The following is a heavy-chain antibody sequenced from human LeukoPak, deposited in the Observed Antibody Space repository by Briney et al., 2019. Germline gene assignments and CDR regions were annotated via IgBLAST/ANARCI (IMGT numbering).Heavy chain of an antibody. V-gene: IGHV4-31*03. CDR3: AKGEDYGSGTVHFAS. CDR2: IYDSGST. D-gene: IGHD3-10*01. Sequence: SQTLSLTCTVSGGSISSGGYYWNWIRQHPGKGLEWIGYIYDSGSTFYNPSLKSRVTISVDTSKNQFSLKLSSVTAADTAVYYCAKGEDYGSGTVHFASWGQGTLVTVSS. J-gene: IGHJ4*02. CDR1: GGSISSGGYY.